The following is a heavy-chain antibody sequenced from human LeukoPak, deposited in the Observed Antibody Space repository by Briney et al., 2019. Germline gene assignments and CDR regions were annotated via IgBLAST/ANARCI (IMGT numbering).Heavy chain of an antibody. V-gene: IGHV3-11*01. CDR3: AREFWSGYYP. CDR1: GFPFSDYY. J-gene: IGHJ5*02. Sequence: GGTLRLSCAASGFPFSDYYMSWIRHAPGKGLEWVLYISNSGRTIYYADVVKRRFPISRDNAKNALYMQRNSLRAEDTAVYYCAREFWSGYYPWGQGTLVTVSS. D-gene: IGHD3-3*01. CDR2: ISNSGRTI.